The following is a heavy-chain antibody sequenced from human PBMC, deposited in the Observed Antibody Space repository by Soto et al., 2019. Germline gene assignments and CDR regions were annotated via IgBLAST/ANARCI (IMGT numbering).Heavy chain of an antibody. CDR2: INPGDYEA. J-gene: IGHJ5*02. Sequence: GESLKISCKGLSYSFTHYWMAWVRQMPGKGLEWMGIINPGDYEARYSPSFQGQVTFSADKSISTAYLQWSSLKASDTAIYYCARQLASTAWYDPWGPGTLVTVYS. CDR1: SYSFTHYW. V-gene: IGHV5-51*01. CDR3: ARQLASTAWYDP. D-gene: IGHD1-1*01.